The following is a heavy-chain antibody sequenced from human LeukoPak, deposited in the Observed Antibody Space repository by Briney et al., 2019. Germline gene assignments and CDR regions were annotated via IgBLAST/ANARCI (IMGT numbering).Heavy chain of an antibody. CDR3: ARGGRMVTVGYFQH. V-gene: IGHV1-18*01. Sequence: ASVNVSCKASVYTFTSYGISWVRQAPGQGLEWMGWISAYNGNTNYAQKLQGRVTMTTDTSTSTAYMELRSLRSDDTAVYYCARGGRMVTVGYFQHWGQGTLVTVSS. CDR2: ISAYNGNT. D-gene: IGHD2-21*02. CDR1: VYTFTSYG. J-gene: IGHJ1*01.